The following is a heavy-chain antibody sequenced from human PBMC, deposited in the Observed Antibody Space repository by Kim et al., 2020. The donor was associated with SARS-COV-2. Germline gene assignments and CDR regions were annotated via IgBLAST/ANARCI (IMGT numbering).Heavy chain of an antibody. CDR3: ATGPPFLYDILHGYRDSWFDP. CDR2: FVPEYGET. D-gene: IGHD3-9*01. CDR1: GYTLMELS. V-gene: IGHV1-24*01. J-gene: IGHJ5*02. Sequence: ASVKVSCKVSGYTLMELSMHWVRQAPGKGLEWMGGFVPEYGETIYAQKFQGRVNMTEDTSTDTAYMELSSLRSEDTAVYYFATGPPFLYDILHGYRDSWFDPWGQGTLVSVSS.